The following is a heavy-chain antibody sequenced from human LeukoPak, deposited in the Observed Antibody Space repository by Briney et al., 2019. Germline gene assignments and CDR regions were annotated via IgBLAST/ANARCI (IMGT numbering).Heavy chain of an antibody. CDR3: ARANYYDEYSAGY. V-gene: IGHV3-48*01. D-gene: IGHD3-22*01. CDR2: ISSSSSTI. J-gene: IGHJ4*02. Sequence: TGGSLRLSCAASGFTFSSYSMNWVRQAPGKGLEWVSYISSSSSTIYYADSVKGRFTISRDNAKNSLYLQMNSLRAEDTAVYYCARANYYDEYSAGYWGQGTLVTVSS. CDR1: GFTFSSYS.